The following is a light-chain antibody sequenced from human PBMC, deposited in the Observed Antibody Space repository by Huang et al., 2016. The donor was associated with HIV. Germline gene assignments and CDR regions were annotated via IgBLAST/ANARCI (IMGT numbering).Light chain of an antibody. CDR2: KAS. J-gene: IGKJ1*01. Sequence: DIQMTQSPSTLSASVGDRVTITCRASQTISSWLAWYRQKPGKAPKILIYKASDLESGVPSRFRCSGSGTEFTLTITSLQPDDFGTYYCQQYNTYPWTFGQGTKVEIK. V-gene: IGKV1-5*03. CDR1: QTISSW. CDR3: QQYNTYPWT.